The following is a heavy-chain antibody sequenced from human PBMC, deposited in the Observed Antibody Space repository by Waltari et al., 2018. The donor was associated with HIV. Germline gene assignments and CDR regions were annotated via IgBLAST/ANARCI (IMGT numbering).Heavy chain of an antibody. J-gene: IGHJ4*02. CDR1: GFSFETTA. CDR3: AKEEDFTIFGVHHYPFDY. CDR2: LSYGGSGE. D-gene: IGHD3-3*01. V-gene: IGHV3-30*18. Sequence: QVQLVASGGGVVQPGRSLRLSCAASGFSFETTAMHWVRQAPGKGLEWLAFLSYGGSGEQYADSVRGRFTISRDTSKNTLYLELGSLRGDDTAVYYCAKEEDFTIFGVHHYPFDYWGQGTLVTVSS.